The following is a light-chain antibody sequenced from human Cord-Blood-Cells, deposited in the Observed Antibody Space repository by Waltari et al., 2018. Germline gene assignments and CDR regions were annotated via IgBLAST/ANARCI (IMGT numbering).Light chain of an antibody. J-gene: IGLJ1*01. Sequence: QSALTQPASVSGSPGQSITISCTGTGSDVGGYNYVSWYHQHPGKAPKLMIYDVSKRPSGFSNRFSGSKSGTTASLTISGLQAEDEADYYCSSYTSSSTYVFGTGTKVTVL. V-gene: IGLV2-14*01. CDR1: GSDVGGYNY. CDR2: DVS. CDR3: SSYTSSSTYV.